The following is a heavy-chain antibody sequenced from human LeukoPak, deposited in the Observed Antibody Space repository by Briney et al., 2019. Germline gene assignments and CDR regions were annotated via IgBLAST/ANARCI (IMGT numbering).Heavy chain of an antibody. J-gene: IGHJ5*02. V-gene: IGHV4-39*07. CDR3: ARGSDFWSGYYNWFDP. D-gene: IGHD3-3*01. CDR2: IYYSGST. CDR1: GGSISSSSYY. Sequence: SETLSLTCTVSGGSISSSSYYWGWIRQPPGKGLEWIGSIYYSGSTYYNPSLKSRVTISVDTSKNQFSLKLSSVTAAGTAVYYCARGSDFWSGYYNWFDPWGQGTLVTVSS.